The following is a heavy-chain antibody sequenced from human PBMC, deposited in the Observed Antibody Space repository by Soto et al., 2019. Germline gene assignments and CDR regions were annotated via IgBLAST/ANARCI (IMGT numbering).Heavy chain of an antibody. CDR3: ARVLFSYCGGDCYRYFQH. J-gene: IGHJ1*01. CDR2: IYYSGST. D-gene: IGHD2-21*01. V-gene: IGHV4-31*03. Sequence: SETLSLTCTVSGGSISSGGYYWSWIRQHPGKGLEWIGYIYYSGSTYYNPSLKSRVTISVDTSKNQFSLKLSSVTAADTAVYYCARVLFSYCGGDCYRYFQHWGQGILVTGSS. CDR1: GGSISSGGYY.